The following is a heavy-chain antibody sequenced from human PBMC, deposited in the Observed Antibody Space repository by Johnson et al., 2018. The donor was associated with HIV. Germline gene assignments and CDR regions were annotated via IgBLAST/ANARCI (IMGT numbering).Heavy chain of an antibody. CDR2: RRYDGRNK. V-gene: IGHV3-33*08. J-gene: IGHJ3*01. CDR3: TTVEYGSGSPL. CDR1: GFTFGSYA. D-gene: IGHD3-10*01. Sequence: QEQLVESGGGVVQPGRSLRLSCAASGFTFGSYALHWVRQAPGKGLEWVAFRRYDGRNKYYVDSVKGRFTISRDDSKNTLYLQMNSLKTEDTAVYYCTTVEYGSGSPLWGQGTMVTVSS.